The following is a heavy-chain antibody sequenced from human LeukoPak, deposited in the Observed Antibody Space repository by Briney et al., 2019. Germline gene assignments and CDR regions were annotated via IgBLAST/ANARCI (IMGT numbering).Heavy chain of an antibody. J-gene: IGHJ4*02. CDR2: IYPGDSDT. V-gene: IGHV5-51*01. CDR3: ARRLGYSYEYYFDY. Sequence: GESLKISCKGFGYSVKSYWSGWVRQMPGKSLEWMGIIYPGDSDTRYSPSFQGQVTISADKSISTAYLQWSSLKASDTAMYYCARRLGYSYEYYFDYWGQGTLVTVSS. CDR1: GYSVKSYW. D-gene: IGHD5-18*01.